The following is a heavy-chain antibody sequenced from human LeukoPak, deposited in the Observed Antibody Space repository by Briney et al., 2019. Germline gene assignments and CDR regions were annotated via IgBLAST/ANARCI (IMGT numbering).Heavy chain of an antibody. Sequence: GSSVKVSCKVSGYTLTELSMHWVRQAPGKGLEWMGGFDPEDGETIYAQKFQGRVTMTEDTSTDTAYMELSSLRSEDTAVYYCATVPGPFSVTPYYFDYWGQGTLVTVSS. CDR1: GYTLTELS. V-gene: IGHV1-24*01. CDR3: ATVPGPFSVTPYYFDY. D-gene: IGHD4-17*01. CDR2: FDPEDGET. J-gene: IGHJ4*02.